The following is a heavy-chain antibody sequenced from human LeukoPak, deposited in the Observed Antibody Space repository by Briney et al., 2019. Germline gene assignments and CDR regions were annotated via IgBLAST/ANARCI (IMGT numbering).Heavy chain of an antibody. D-gene: IGHD5-24*01. Sequence: ASVKVSCKASGYTFTGYYMHWVRQAPGQGLEWMGWINPNSGDPNYAQNFQGRVTIASDASLSTAYMELSSLRSDDKAVYYCVRGGDGDRRDFDYWGQGTLVTVSS. CDR2: INPNSGDP. CDR1: GYTFTGYY. CDR3: VRGGDGDRRDFDY. J-gene: IGHJ4*02. V-gene: IGHV1-2*02.